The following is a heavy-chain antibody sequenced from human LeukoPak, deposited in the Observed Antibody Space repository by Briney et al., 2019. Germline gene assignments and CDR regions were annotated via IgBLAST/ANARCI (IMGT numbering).Heavy chain of an antibody. CDR1: GASISSNY. CDR2: IYYGGNT. V-gene: IGHV4-59*01. J-gene: IGHJ5*02. D-gene: IGHD3-3*01. Sequence: SETLSLTCTVSGASISSNYWSWVRQPPGKGLEWIGYIYYGGNTNYNPSLQRRVTISVDTSKNQFSLQLKSVAAGDTALYYCARDFQGITTFGVAPPGGFDLWGQGTLVIVSS. CDR3: ARDFQGITTFGVAPPGGFDL.